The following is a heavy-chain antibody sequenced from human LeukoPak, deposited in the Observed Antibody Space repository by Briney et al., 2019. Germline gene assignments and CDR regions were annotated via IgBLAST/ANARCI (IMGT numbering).Heavy chain of an antibody. J-gene: IGHJ4*02. Sequence: GGSLRLSCAASGFTFSSYEMNWVRQAPGKGLEWVSYVSSSGSTIYYADSVKGRFTISRDNAKSSLYLQMSSLRAEDTAVYYCARAGFHFDYWGQGTLVTVSS. D-gene: IGHD3-10*01. CDR1: GFTFSSYE. V-gene: IGHV3-48*03. CDR3: ARAGFHFDY. CDR2: VSSSGSTI.